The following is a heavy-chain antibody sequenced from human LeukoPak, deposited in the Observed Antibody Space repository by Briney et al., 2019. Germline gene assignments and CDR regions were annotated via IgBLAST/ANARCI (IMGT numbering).Heavy chain of an antibody. CDR1: GYTFTGYY. D-gene: IGHD3-10*01. CDR2: INPNSGGT. J-gene: IGHJ4*02. CDR3: ARPLWFGGE. Sequence: EASVKVSCKASGYTFTGYYIHWVRLAPGQGLEWMGWINPNSGGTNYAQKFQGRVTMTRDTSISTAYMELSRLRSDDTAVYYCARPLWFGGEWGQGTLVTVSS. V-gene: IGHV1-2*02.